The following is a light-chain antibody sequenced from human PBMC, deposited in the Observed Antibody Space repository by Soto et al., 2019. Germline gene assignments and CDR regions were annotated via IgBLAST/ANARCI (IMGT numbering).Light chain of an antibody. Sequence: IQMTQSPSSLSASVGDSVTVTCRASQSINIYLNWYQQKPGKAPTLLIYGASSLHSGVPSSFTGGGPRTDITLTISCLQPEDFATYYCQQNYRSPYTFGQGTKLEIK. CDR1: QSINIY. CDR3: QQNYRSPYT. CDR2: GAS. V-gene: IGKV1-39*01. J-gene: IGKJ2*01.